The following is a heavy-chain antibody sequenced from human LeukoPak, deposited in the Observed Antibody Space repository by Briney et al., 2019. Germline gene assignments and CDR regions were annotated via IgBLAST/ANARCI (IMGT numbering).Heavy chain of an antibody. CDR1: GFTFSSYA. V-gene: IGHV3-23*01. CDR3: AKDQVITFGGVIEIYYFDY. CDR2: ISGSGGST. Sequence: GGSLRLSCAASGFTFSSYAMSWVRQAPGKGLEWGSAISGSGGSTYYADSVKGRFTISRDNSKNTLYLQMNSLRAEDTAVYYCAKDQVITFGGVIEIYYFDYWGQGTLVTVSS. D-gene: IGHD3-16*02. J-gene: IGHJ4*02.